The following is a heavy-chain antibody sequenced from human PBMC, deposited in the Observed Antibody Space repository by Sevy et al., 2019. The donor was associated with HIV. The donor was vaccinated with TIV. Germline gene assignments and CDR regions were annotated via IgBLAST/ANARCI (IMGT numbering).Heavy chain of an antibody. D-gene: IGHD2-8*02. CDR3: SREGCTVPHDY. CDR1: GFTFSIYT. J-gene: IGHJ4*02. CDR2: FCFGGSTI. Sequence: GGSLRLSCAASGFTFSIYTMSWVRQAPGKGLEWVSTFCFGGSTIHYAYPVKGRFSISRDNSKNTLYLQMNSLRADDTAVYYCSREGCTVPHDYWGQGTLVTVSS. V-gene: IGHV3-23*01.